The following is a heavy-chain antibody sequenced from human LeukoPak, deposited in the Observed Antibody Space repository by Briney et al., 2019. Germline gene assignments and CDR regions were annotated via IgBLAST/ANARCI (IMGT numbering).Heavy chain of an antibody. Sequence: SGGSLRLSCAASGFTFSSYAMSWVRQAPGKGLEWVSAISGSGGSTCYADSVKGRFTISRDNSKNTLYLQMNSLRAEDTAVYYCAKGGRVPAAIPGGGYYYYYYMDVWGKGTTVTVSS. J-gene: IGHJ6*03. CDR1: GFTFSSYA. CDR2: ISGSGGST. D-gene: IGHD2-2*01. V-gene: IGHV3-23*01. CDR3: AKGGRVPAAIPGGGYYYYYYMDV.